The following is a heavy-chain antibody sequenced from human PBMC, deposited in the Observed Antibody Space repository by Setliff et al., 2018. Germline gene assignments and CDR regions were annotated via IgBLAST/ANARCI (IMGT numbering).Heavy chain of an antibody. Sequence: GGSLRLSCIGAGFTFGDYAMSWVRQAPGKGLEWVGSIRRSTSGGTTEYAASVKGRFTISRDSSKNTLCLQMSSLRAEDTAVYYCVKTHWDTWIRGAFDIWGQGTMVTVS. CDR3: VKTHWDTWIRGAFDI. D-gene: IGHD3-10*01. CDR2: IRRSTSGGTT. CDR1: GFTFGDYA. J-gene: IGHJ3*02. V-gene: IGHV3-49*04.